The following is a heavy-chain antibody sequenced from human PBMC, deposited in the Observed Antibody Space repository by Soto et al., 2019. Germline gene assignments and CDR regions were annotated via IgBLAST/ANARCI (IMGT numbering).Heavy chain of an antibody. CDR1: GFTFSDHY. D-gene: IGHD3-9*01. Sequence: EVQLVESGGGLVQPGGSLRLSCAASGFTFSDHYMDWVRQAPGKGLEWVGRTRNKANSYTTEYAASVKGRFTISRDDSKNSLYLQMNSLKTEDTAVYYCASGGGGDYDILTGYYKGIGAFDIWGQGTMVTVSS. V-gene: IGHV3-72*01. J-gene: IGHJ3*02. CDR2: TRNKANSYTT. CDR3: ASGGGGDYDILTGYYKGIGAFDI.